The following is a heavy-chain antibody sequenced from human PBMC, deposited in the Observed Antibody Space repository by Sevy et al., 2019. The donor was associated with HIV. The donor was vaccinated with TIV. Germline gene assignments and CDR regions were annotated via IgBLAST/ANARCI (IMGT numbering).Heavy chain of an antibody. CDR3: AGPMLTYNSGWSYYDY. CDR1: GASISSSGYY. D-gene: IGHD6-19*01. J-gene: IGHJ4*02. CDR2: IRYSGST. V-gene: IGHV4-39*01. Sequence: SETLSLTCTVSGASISSSGYYWGWIRQPPGKGLEWIASIRYSGSTFYNPSLKSRVTISADTSNNQFSLKINSVTAADTAIYYCAGPMLTYNSGWSYYDYWGQGTVVTVSS.